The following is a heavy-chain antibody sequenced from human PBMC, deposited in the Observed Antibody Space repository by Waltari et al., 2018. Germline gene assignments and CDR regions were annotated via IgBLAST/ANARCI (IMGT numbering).Heavy chain of an antibody. CDR3: ATDTGALWMDV. D-gene: IGHD2-21*01. CDR2: SNPSGGTT. Sequence: QVQLVQSGAEVKKPGASVKISCKTSEYTFASSYVHWVRQAPGQGLEWMGKSNPSGGTTSYEQRFQGRVTMTRDTSTSTVYMELSSLKSEETAVYYCATDTGALWMDVWGQGTTVTVSS. V-gene: IGHV1-46*01. CDR1: EYTFASSY. J-gene: IGHJ6*02.